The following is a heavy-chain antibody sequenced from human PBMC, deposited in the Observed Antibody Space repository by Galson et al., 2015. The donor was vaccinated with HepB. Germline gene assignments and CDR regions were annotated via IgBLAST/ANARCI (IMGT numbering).Heavy chain of an antibody. CDR2: ISAYNGNT. CDR3: ATRYYYDSSGYYYGGGWYFDL. D-gene: IGHD3-22*01. V-gene: IGHV1-18*04. J-gene: IGHJ2*01. Sequence: SVKVSCKASGYTFTSYGISWVRQAPGQGLEWMGWISAYNGNTNYAQKLQGRVTMTTDTSTSTAYMELSSLRSEDTAVYYCATRYYYDSSGYYYGGGWYFDLWGRGTLVTVSS. CDR1: GYTFTSYG.